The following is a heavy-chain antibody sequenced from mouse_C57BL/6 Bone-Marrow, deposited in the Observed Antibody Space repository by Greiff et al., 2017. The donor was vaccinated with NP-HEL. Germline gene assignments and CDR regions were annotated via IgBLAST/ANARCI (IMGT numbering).Heavy chain of an antibody. CDR1: GFTFSSYA. V-gene: IGHV5-4*01. J-gene: IGHJ3*01. Sequence: EVQGVESGGGLVKPGGSLKLSCAASGFTFSSYAMSWVRQTPEKRLEWVATISDGGSYTYYPDNVKGRFTISRDNAKNNLYLQMSHLKSEDTAMYYCARDFYPAWFAYWGQGTLVTVSA. D-gene: IGHD2-3*01. CDR3: ARDFYPAWFAY. CDR2: ISDGGSYT.